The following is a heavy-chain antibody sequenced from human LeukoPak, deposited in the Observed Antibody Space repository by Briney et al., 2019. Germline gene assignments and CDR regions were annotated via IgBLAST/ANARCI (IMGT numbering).Heavy chain of an antibody. Sequence: GGSLRLSCAASGFTFNNYAMNWVRQAPGKGLEWVSSISGGGETTYYADSVKGRFTISRDNSKNTLYLQMNSLRAEDTAVYYCAKTETSSGWYPNWFDPWGQGTLVTVSS. CDR2: ISGGGETT. V-gene: IGHV3-23*01. CDR1: GFTFNNYA. CDR3: AKTETSSGWYPNWFDP. J-gene: IGHJ5*02. D-gene: IGHD6-19*01.